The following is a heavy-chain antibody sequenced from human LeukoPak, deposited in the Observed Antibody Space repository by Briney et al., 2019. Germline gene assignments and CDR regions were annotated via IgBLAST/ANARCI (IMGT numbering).Heavy chain of an antibody. Sequence: PCPTLVKPTQTLXLTCTSTGFALSTRGVGVGWIREIPGKALETLALFYWEDDKRYSPSLKRSPIITKDSYKHQFVITMTEMDAEDTATYCCAHRTGLRLRDAFDCWGQGTMVTVSS. V-gene: IGHV2-5*02. D-gene: IGHD3-9*01. CDR1: GFALSTRGVG. CDR2: FYWEDDK. J-gene: IGHJ3*01. CDR3: AHRTGLRLRDAFDC.